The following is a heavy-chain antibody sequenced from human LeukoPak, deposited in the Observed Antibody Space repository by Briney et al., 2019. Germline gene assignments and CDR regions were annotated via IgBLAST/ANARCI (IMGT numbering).Heavy chain of an antibody. CDR3: VKDRYGAAISNFDY. CDR1: GFTFSSYA. J-gene: IGHJ4*02. D-gene: IGHD2-2*01. CDR2: ISYDGSNK. V-gene: IGHV3-30*14. Sequence: GRSLRLSCAASGFTFSSYAMHWVRQAPGKGLEWVAVISYDGSNKYYADSVKGRFTISRDNSKNTLYLQMSSLRAEDTAVYYCVKDRYGAAISNFDYWGQGTLVTVSS.